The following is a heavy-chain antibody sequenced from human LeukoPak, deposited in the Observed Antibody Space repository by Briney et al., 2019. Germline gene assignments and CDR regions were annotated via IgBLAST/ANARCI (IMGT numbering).Heavy chain of an antibody. CDR2: INTNTGNP. D-gene: IGHD3-10*01. CDR3: ARSRVRYYGSGSYLFRFDP. J-gene: IGHJ5*02. Sequence: EASVKVSCKASGYTFTSYAMNWVRQAPGQGLEWMGWINTNTGNPTYAQGFTGRFVFSLDTSVSTAYLQISSLKAEDTAVCYCARSRVRYYGSGSYLFRFDPWGQGTLVTVSS. V-gene: IGHV7-4-1*02. CDR1: GYTFTSYA.